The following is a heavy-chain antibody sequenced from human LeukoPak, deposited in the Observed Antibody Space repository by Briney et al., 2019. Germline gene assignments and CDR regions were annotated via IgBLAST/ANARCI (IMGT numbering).Heavy chain of an antibody. V-gene: IGHV4-4*07. Sequence: SETLSLTCTVSGGSISSYYWSWIRQPAGKGLEWIGRIYTSGSTNYNPSLTSRGTMSVDTSKNQFSLKLSSVTAADTAVYYCARARNYGSGRHMDVWGKGTTVTVSS. CDR2: IYTSGST. D-gene: IGHD3-10*01. J-gene: IGHJ6*03. CDR3: ARARNYGSGRHMDV. CDR1: GGSISSYY.